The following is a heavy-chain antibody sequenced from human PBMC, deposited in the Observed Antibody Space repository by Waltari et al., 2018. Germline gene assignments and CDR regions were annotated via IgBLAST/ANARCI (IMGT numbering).Heavy chain of an antibody. J-gene: IGHJ4*02. CDR3: ATGGAVDTAMVSAGY. V-gene: IGHV1-69-2*01. CDR1: GYTFTDYY. CDR2: VDPEDGET. Sequence: EVQLVQSGAEVKKPGATVKISCKVSGYTFTDYYMHWVQQAPGKALEWMGLVDPEDGETIYQEKFQGRVTITAGTSKETAYMELRSLRSEDTAGYYCATGGAVDTAMVSAGYWGQGTLVTVSS. D-gene: IGHD5-18*01.